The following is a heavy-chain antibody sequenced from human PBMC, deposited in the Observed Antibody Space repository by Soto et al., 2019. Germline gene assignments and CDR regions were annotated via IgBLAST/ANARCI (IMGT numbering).Heavy chain of an antibody. CDR3: ARRYFDL. V-gene: IGHV3-7*01. CDR2: INQEGSEK. Sequence: EVQLVESGGGLVQPGGSLRLSCAASGFIFSNFWMSWVGQAPGKGLEWVANINQEGSEKKYVDSVKGRFTISRDNAKNSLYLQMNSLRADDTAVYYCARRYFDLWGRGTLVSVSS. J-gene: IGHJ2*01. CDR1: GFIFSNFW.